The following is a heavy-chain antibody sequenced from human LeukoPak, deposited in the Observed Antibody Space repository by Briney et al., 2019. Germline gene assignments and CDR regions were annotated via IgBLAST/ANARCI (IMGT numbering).Heavy chain of an antibody. V-gene: IGHV4-30-2*01. Sequence: PSETLSLTCTVSGGSISSGGYYWSWIRQPPGKGLEWIGYIYHSGSTYYNPSLKSRVTISVDRSKNQFSLKLSSVTAADTAVYYCARVIAAAGTGGYFDYWGQGTLVTVSS. CDR2: IYHSGST. D-gene: IGHD6-13*01. J-gene: IGHJ4*02. CDR3: ARVIAAAGTGGYFDY. CDR1: GGSISSGGYY.